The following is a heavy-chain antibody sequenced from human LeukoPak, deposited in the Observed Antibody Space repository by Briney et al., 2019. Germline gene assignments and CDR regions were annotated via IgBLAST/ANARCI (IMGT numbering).Heavy chain of an antibody. CDR2: ISNSGKDT. CDR1: GFTFRTYA. J-gene: IGHJ4*02. D-gene: IGHD3-10*01. V-gene: IGHV3-64D*08. Sequence: GGSLRLSCSASGFTFRTYAMHWVRQAPGKGLEYVSGISNSGKDTYYADSVKGRFTISRDNSKNTLYLQMRSLRAEDTAVYYCARGRGSGSYYSFHYWGQGTLVTVSS. CDR3: ARGRGSGSYYSFHY.